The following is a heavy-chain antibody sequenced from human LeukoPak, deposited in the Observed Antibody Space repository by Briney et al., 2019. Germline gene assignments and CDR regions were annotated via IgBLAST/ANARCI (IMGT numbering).Heavy chain of an antibody. J-gene: IGHJ5*02. V-gene: IGHV4-34*01. CDR1: GGSFSGYY. CDR2: INHSGGT. CDR3: ARRGAGGVRSRYRDGYNTNWFDP. Sequence: PSETLSLTCAVYGGSFSGYYWSWIRQPPGKGLEWIGEINHSGGTNYNPSLKSRVTISVDTSKNQFSLKLSSVTAADTAVYYCARRGAGGVRSRYRDGYNTNWFDPWGQGTLVTVSS. D-gene: IGHD5-24*01.